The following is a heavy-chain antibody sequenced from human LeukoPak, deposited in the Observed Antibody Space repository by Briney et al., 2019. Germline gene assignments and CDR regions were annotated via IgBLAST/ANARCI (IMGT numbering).Heavy chain of an antibody. D-gene: IGHD3-22*01. CDR1: GGSFSGYY. CDR3: AMIDYYDSGAFDI. J-gene: IGHJ3*02. V-gene: IGHV4-34*01. Sequence: SETLSLTCAVYGGSFSGYYWSWIRQPPGKGLEWIGEINHSGSTNYNPSLKSRVTISVETSKNQFSLKLSSVTAADTAVYYCAMIDYYDSGAFDIWGQGTMVTVSS. CDR2: INHSGST.